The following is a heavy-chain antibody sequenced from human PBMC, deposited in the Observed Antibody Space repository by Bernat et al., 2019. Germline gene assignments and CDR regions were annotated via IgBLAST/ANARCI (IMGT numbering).Heavy chain of an antibody. J-gene: IGHJ6*03. V-gene: IGHV1-18*01. Sequence: QVQLVQSGAEVKKPGASVKVSCKASGYTFTSYGISWVRQAPGQGLEWMGWISAYNGNTNYAQKLQGRVTMTTDTSTSTAYMELRSLRSDDTAVYYCARGTHSNYWLNYYYYYYMDVWGKGTTVTVSS. CDR2: ISAYNGNT. D-gene: IGHD4-11*01. CDR1: GYTFTSYG. CDR3: ARGTHSNYWLNYYYYYYMDV.